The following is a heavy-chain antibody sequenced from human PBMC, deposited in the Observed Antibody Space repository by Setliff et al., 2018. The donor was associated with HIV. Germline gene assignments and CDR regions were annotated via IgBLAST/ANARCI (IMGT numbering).Heavy chain of an antibody. J-gene: IGHJ6*03. Sequence: ASVKVSCKASGYFFNHYGIAWVRQAPGQGLEWMGWISGFNGNTNYAQILQDRVTVTTDTSTSTAYMELRSLRSDDTAVYYCARRGHEVYGYYYYYYYMDVWGKGTTVTVSS. CDR3: ARRGHEVYGYYYYYYYMDV. D-gene: IGHD2-8*01. CDR2: ISGFNGNT. CDR1: GYFFNHYG. V-gene: IGHV1-18*01.